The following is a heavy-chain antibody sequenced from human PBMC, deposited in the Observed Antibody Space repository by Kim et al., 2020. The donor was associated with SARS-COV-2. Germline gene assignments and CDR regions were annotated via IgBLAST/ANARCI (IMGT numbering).Heavy chain of an antibody. CDR3: ARGGYYDFWSGSPYGMDV. CDR1: GFTVSSNY. CDR2: IYSGGST. V-gene: IGHV3-66*01. Sequence: GGSLRLSCAASGFTVSSNYMSWVRQAPGKGLEWVSVIYSGGSTYYADSVKGRFTISRDNSKNTLYLQMNSLRAEDTAVYYCARGGYYDFWSGSPYGMDVWGQGTTVTVSS. J-gene: IGHJ6*02. D-gene: IGHD3-3*01.